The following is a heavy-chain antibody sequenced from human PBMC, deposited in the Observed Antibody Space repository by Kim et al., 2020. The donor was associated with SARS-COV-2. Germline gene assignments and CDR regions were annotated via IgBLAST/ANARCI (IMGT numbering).Heavy chain of an antibody. D-gene: IGHD6-19*01. CDR1: GFTFSSYA. V-gene: IGHV3-30*04. CDR2: ISYDGSNK. Sequence: GGSLRLSCAASGFTFSSYAMHWVRQAPGKGLEWVAVISYDGSNKYYADSVKGRFTISRDNSKNTLYLQMNSLRAEDTAVYYCARAKAVAGTAGVFDYWGQGTLVTVSS. CDR3: ARAKAVAGTAGVFDY. J-gene: IGHJ4*02.